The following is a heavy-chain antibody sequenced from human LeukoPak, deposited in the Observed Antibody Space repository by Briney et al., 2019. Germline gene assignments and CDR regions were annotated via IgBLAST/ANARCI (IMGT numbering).Heavy chain of an antibody. Sequence: GGSLRLSCAASGFTFSSHAMSWVRQAPGKGLEWVSAISGSGGRTYYAGSVRGRFTISRDNSKNTLYLQMNSLRAEDTAVYYCAKDGYYGSGSFRLTRYYYYMDVWGKGTTVTVSS. CDR1: GFTFSSHA. D-gene: IGHD3-10*01. V-gene: IGHV3-23*01. CDR3: AKDGYYGSGSFRLTRYYYYMDV. J-gene: IGHJ6*03. CDR2: ISGSGGRT.